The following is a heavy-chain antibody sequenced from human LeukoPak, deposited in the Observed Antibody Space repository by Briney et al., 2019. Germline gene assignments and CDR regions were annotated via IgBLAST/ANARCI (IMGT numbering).Heavy chain of an antibody. V-gene: IGHV4-34*01. CDR2: INHSGST. D-gene: IGHD3-22*01. CDR3: ARVGFTMIVL. CDR1: GGSFSGYY. J-gene: IGHJ4*02. Sequence: SETLSLTCAVYGGSFSGYYWSWIRQPPGKGLEWIGEINHSGSTNYNPSLKSRVTISVDTSKNQFSLKLSSVTAADTAVYYCARVGFTMIVLWGQGTLVTASS.